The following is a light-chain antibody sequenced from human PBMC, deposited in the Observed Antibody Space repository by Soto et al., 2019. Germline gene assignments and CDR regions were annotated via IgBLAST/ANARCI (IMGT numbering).Light chain of an antibody. CDR1: QSVSSY. CDR2: DAS. Sequence: EIVLTQSHGTLSLSPGERSTLSCRASQSVSSYLAWYQQKPGQAPRLLIYDASNRATGIPARFSGSGSGTDFTLTISSLEPEDFAVYYCQQRSNWFTFGQGTRLEIK. J-gene: IGKJ5*01. CDR3: QQRSNWFT. V-gene: IGKV3-11*01.